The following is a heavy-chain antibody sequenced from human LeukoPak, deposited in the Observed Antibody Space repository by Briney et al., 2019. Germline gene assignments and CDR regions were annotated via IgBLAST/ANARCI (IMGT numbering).Heavy chain of an antibody. CDR2: ISGSGDTT. CDR1: GFTFSSHG. V-gene: IGHV3-23*01. CDR3: ARAPSNAHFDY. J-gene: IGHJ4*02. D-gene: IGHD3-3*02. Sequence: PGGSLRLSCAASGFTFSSHGVNWVRQAPGKGLEWVSGISGSGDTTYYADSVKGRFTISRDNSKNTLYLQMNSLRAEDTAVYYCARAPSNAHFDYWGQGTLVTVSS.